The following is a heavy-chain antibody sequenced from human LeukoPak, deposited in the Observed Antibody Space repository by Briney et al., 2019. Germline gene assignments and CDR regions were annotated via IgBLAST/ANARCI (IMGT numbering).Heavy chain of an antibody. Sequence: PGGSLRLSCAASGFTFSSYEMNWVRQAPGKGLEWVSYISSSGSTIYYADSVKGRFTISRDNAKNSLYLQMNSLRAEDTAVYYCAKDIVAVADTPYYFDYWGQGTLVTVSS. CDR3: AKDIVAVADTPYYFDY. J-gene: IGHJ4*02. V-gene: IGHV3-48*03. CDR2: ISSSGSTI. CDR1: GFTFSSYE. D-gene: IGHD6-19*01.